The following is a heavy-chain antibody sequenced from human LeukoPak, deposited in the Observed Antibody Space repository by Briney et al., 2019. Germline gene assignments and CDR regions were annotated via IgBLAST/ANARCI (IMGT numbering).Heavy chain of an antibody. CDR3: ARGMVVAATRYYYGMDV. Sequence: ASVKVSCKASGYTFTSYDINWVRQATGQGLEWMGWMNHNSGNTGYAQKFQDRVTMTRNTSISTAYMELSSLRSEATAVYYCARGMVVAATRYYYGMDVWRQGTTVTVSS. CDR2: MNHNSGNT. J-gene: IGHJ6*01. D-gene: IGHD2-15*01. CDR1: GYTFTSYD. V-gene: IGHV1-8*01.